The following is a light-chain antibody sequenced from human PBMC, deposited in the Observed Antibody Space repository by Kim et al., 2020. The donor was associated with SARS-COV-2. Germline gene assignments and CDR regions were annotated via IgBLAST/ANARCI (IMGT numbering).Light chain of an antibody. CDR1: INDIGTYDF. CDR3: SSYAGFNNGV. V-gene: IGLV2-8*01. CDR2: AVT. Sequence: QSALTQPPSASGSPGQSAPISCNGVINDIGTYDFVSWYQQHPGRAPKLIIFAVTKLPTGVPNRFSGSKSANTAYLTVSGLQAEDEVDYYCSSYAGFNNGVCGGGTQLTVL. J-gene: IGLJ3*02.